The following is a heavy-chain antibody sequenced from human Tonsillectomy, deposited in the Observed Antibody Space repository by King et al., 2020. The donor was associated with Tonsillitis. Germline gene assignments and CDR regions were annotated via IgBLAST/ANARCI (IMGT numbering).Heavy chain of an antibody. J-gene: IGHJ3*02. CDR3: ARDSVTYGEDAFDI. V-gene: IGHV3-30-3*01. CDR2: ISDDGNKK. D-gene: IGHD3-10*01. Sequence: VQLVESGGGVVQPGRSLRLSCAASGFTFSSYAMHWVRQAPGKGLEWVAVISDDGNKKYYADSVKGRFTISRDKSKNTLYLQMNSLRTEDTALYYCARDSVTYGEDAFDIWGQGTTVTVSS. CDR1: GFTFSSYA.